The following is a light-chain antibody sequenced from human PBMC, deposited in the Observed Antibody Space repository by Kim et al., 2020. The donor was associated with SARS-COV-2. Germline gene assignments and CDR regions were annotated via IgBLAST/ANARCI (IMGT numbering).Light chain of an antibody. CDR2: QDS. Sequence: SYELTQPPSVSVSPGQTASITCSGDKLGDKYACWYQQKPGQSPVLVIYQDSKRPSGISERFSGSNSGNTATLTISGTQAMDEADYYCQAWDSSTVVFCGG. V-gene: IGLV3-1*01. CDR3: QAWDSSTVV. CDR1: KLGDKY. J-gene: IGLJ2*01.